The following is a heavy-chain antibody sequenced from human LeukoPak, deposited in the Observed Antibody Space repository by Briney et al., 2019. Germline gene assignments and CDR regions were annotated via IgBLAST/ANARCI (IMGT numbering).Heavy chain of an antibody. Sequence: GESLKISCKGFGYSFTNYWIGWVRQMPGKGLEWIGIIYPDYSETTYSPSFQGQVTMSVDKSINTAYLQWNSLRASDTAMYYCARHTDGNDSDAFDIWGQGTMVAVSS. CDR2: IYPDYSET. V-gene: IGHV5-51*01. CDR1: GYSFTNYW. CDR3: ARHTDGNDSDAFDI. J-gene: IGHJ3*02. D-gene: IGHD2-8*02.